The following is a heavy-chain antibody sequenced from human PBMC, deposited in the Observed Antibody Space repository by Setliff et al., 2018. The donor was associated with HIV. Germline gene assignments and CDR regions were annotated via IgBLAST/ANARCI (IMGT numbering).Heavy chain of an antibody. V-gene: IGHV3-7*03. Sequence: PVGSLRLSCAASGFTFSNFWMDWVRQAPGKGLEWVATIKKDGSEIYYVDSVKGRFTISRDNARTSLYLEMSSLRVEDTAVYLCANLWEVGAWGQGTLVTVSS. CDR1: GFTFSNFW. D-gene: IGHD1-26*01. J-gene: IGHJ5*02. CDR2: IKKDGSEI. CDR3: ANLWEVGA.